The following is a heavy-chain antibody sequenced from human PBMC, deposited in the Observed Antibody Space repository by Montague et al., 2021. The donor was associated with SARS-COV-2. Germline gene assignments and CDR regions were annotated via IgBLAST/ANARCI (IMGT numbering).Heavy chain of an antibody. CDR1: GGSISGDNYY. Sequence: TLSLTCTVSGGSISGDNYYWTWIRQHPGKGLEWIAYIYYTGSTYYXPSLQSRLSTSLDTSKNQFSLTLTSVTAADTAIYYCATKRGWGSRGGGYFDHWGRGILVTVSS. V-gene: IGHV4-31*03. D-gene: IGHD3-10*01. CDR3: ATKRGWGSRGGGYFDH. CDR2: IYYTGST. J-gene: IGHJ2*01.